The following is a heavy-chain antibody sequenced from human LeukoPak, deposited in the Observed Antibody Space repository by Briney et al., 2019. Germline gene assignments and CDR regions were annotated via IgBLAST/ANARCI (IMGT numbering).Heavy chain of an antibody. CDR1: GGSISSSSYY. CDR2: IYYSGST. J-gene: IGHJ5*02. CDR3: ARGLTQYDCFDP. V-gene: IGHV4-39*01. D-gene: IGHD3/OR15-3a*01. Sequence: SETLSLTCTVSGGSISSSSYYWGWIRQPPGKGLEWIGSIYYSGSTYYNPSLKSRVTISVDTSKNQFSLHLNSVTPEDTAVYYCARGLTQYDCFDPWGQGILVTVSS.